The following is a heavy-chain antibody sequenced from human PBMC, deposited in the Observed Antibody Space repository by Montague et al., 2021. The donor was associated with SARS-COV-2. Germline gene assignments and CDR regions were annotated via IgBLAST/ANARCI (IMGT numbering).Heavy chain of an antibody. D-gene: IGHD1-14*01. V-gene: IGHV3-30*04. CDR2: ITYDGIDK. CDR3: ARDRVPPDNGDAFDL. Sequence: SLRLSCAASGFTFSNFAFHWVRQAPGKGLEWLAIITYDGIDKFYADSGKGRFTISRDNSKNILYLRMNSLTPEDTAVYYCARDRVPPDNGDAFDLWGQGTLVTVSS. CDR1: GFTFSNFA. J-gene: IGHJ3*01.